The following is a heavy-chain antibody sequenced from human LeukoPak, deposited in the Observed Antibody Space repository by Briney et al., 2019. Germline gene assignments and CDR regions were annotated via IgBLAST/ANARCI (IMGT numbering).Heavy chain of an antibody. CDR2: IYYSGST. D-gene: IGHD3-16*01. CDR3: ASSLRGYYYYYGMDV. Sequence: NASQTLSLTCTVSGGSISSGGYYWSWIRQHPGKGLEWIGYIYYSGSTYHNPSLKSRVTISVDTSKNQFSLKLSSVTAADTAVYYCASSLRGYYYYYGMDVWGQGTTVTVSS. J-gene: IGHJ6*02. CDR1: GGSISSGGYY. V-gene: IGHV4-31*03.